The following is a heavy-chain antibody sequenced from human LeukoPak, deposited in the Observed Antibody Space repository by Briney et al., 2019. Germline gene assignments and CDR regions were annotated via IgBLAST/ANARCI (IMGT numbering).Heavy chain of an antibody. CDR1: GFTFTGYW. Sequence: GGSLRLSCAASGFTFTGYWMSWVRQAPGKGLEWVANVKPDGSEEYYVDSVKGRFTISRDNAKTSVYLQMNSLRAGDTAIYYCARTTTVTTPFDYWGQGTLVTVSS. CDR3: ARTTTVTTPFDY. D-gene: IGHD4-17*01. J-gene: IGHJ4*02. CDR2: VKPDGSEE. V-gene: IGHV3-7*01.